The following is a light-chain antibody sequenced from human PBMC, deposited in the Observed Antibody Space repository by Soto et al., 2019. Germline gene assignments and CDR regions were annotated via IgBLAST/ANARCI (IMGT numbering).Light chain of an antibody. V-gene: IGLV2-8*01. CDR3: TSYAGSNNYV. Sequence: QSALTQPPSASGSPGQSVTISCTGTSSDVGGYNYVSWYQQYPGKAPKLMIYEVAKRPSGVPDRFSGSKSGNTASLTVSGLQADDEADYYCTSYAGSNNYVFGTGTKVTV. CDR1: SSDVGGYNY. J-gene: IGLJ1*01. CDR2: EVA.